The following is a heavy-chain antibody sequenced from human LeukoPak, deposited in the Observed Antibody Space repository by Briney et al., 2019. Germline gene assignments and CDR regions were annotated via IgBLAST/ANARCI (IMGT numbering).Heavy chain of an antibody. CDR3: SSGSGSYYDSSCDLEN. D-gene: IGHD3-22*01. CDR2: IYYSGST. V-gene: IGHV4-39*01. Sequence: SETLSLTCTVSGGSNSRSSYYWGWIRQPPGKGLEWIGSIYYSGSTYYNPSLKSRVTISVDTSKNQFSLKLSSVTTADTAVYYCSSGSGSYYDSSCDLENWGQGTLVTVSS. J-gene: IGHJ4*02. CDR1: GGSNSRSSYY.